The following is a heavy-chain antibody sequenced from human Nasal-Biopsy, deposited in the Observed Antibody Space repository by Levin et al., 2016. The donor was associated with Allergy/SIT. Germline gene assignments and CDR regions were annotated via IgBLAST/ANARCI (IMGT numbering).Heavy chain of an antibody. D-gene: IGHD4-23*01. CDR2: ISVGNGDT. V-gene: IGHV1-3*01. Sequence: ASVKVSCKASGYTSTTYAMHWVRQAPGQRPEWMGSISVGNGDTKYSQNFQGRVTITRDTSASTDYMELSSLTSDDTAVYYCARERRTGGFDIDYWGQGTLVTVSS. CDR3: ARERRTGGFDIDY. J-gene: IGHJ4*02. CDR1: GYTSTTYA.